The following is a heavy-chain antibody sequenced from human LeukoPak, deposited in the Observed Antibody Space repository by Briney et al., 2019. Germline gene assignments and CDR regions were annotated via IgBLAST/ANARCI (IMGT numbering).Heavy chain of an antibody. CDR3: AREARASPDAFDI. D-gene: IGHD2-2*01. V-gene: IGHV1-69*06. CDR1: GGTFSSYA. J-gene: IGHJ3*02. CDR2: IIPIFGTA. Sequence: SVKVSCKASGGTFSSYAISWVRQAPGQGLEWMGGIIPIFGTANYAQKFQGRVTITADKSTSTAYMELSSLRSEDTAVYYCAREARASPDAFDIWGQGTMVTVSA.